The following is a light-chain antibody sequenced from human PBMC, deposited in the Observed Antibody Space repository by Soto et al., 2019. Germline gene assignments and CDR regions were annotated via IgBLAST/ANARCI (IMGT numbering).Light chain of an antibody. V-gene: IGLV2-18*02. J-gene: IGLJ3*02. CDR3: SSYRNGRV. CDR1: SSDIGS. CDR2: EVN. Sequence: QSVLTQPPSVSGSPGQSVTLSCTGTSSDIGSVSWYQQPPGTAPKLMIYEVNNRASGVPDRFSGSKSGNTASLTISGLQADDEADYYCSSYRNGRVFGGGTKVTVL.